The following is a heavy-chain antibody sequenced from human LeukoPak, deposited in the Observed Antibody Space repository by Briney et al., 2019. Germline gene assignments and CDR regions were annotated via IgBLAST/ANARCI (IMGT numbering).Heavy chain of an antibody. V-gene: IGHV1-46*01. J-gene: IGHJ4*02. D-gene: IGHD6-19*01. CDR3: ARDAAVAVAPTPYYFDY. Sequence: ASVKVSCKASGYTFTSYYMHWVRQAPGQGLEWMGIINPSGDSTSYAQKFQGRVTMARDMSTSTVYMELSSLRSEDTAVYYCARDAAVAVAPTPYYFDYWGQGTLVIVFS. CDR1: GYTFTSYY. CDR2: INPSGDST.